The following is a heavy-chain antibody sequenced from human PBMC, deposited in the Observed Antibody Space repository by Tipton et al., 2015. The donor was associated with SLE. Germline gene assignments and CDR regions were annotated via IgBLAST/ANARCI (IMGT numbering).Heavy chain of an antibody. J-gene: IGHJ3*02. CDR3: ARLGRGSSWGLDAFDI. CDR2: IYYSGST. V-gene: IGHV4-39*01. D-gene: IGHD6-13*01. CDR1: GGSISSSSYY. Sequence: TLSLTCTVSGGSISSSSYYWGWIRQPPGKGLEWLGTIYYSGSTYYNPSLKSRVTISVDTSKNQFSLKLNSVTAADTAVYYCARLGRGSSWGLDAFDIWGQGTMVTVSS.